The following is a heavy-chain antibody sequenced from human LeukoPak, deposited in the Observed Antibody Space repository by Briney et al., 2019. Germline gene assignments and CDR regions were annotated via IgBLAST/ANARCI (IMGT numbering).Heavy chain of an antibody. J-gene: IGHJ4*02. Sequence: SETLSLTCTVSGGSISSYYWSWIRQPPGKGLEWIGRIYTSGSTNYNPSLKSRVTMSVDTSKNQFSLKLSSVTAADTAVYYCARDSGDFWSGYYIVYWGQGTLVTVSS. V-gene: IGHV4-4*07. CDR2: IYTSGST. CDR1: GGSISSYY. D-gene: IGHD3-3*01. CDR3: ARDSGDFWSGYYIVY.